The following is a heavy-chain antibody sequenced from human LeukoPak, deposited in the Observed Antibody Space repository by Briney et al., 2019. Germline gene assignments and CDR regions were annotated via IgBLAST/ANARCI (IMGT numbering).Heavy chain of an antibody. Sequence: ASVTVSCKTSGYPFTTYEFNWVRQAAGQGLEWMGWVHPNTGNTAYAQRFQGRVTMTRDTSISTAYMELSSLTSNDTAVYLCARGPRNDPWGQGTLVTVSS. CDR1: GYPFTTYE. V-gene: IGHV1-8*01. CDR2: VHPNTGNT. J-gene: IGHJ5*02. D-gene: IGHD1-14*01. CDR3: ARGPRNDP.